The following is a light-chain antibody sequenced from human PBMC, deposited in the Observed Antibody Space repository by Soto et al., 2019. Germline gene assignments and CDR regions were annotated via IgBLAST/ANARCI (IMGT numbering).Light chain of an antibody. CDR1: QSVSSSY. CDR2: GAS. CDR3: HQYGSSPPT. Sequence: EIVLTQSPGTLSLSPGERDTLSRRASQSVSSSYLAWYQQKPGQAPRLLIYGASSRATGIPDRVSGSGSGTDFTLTISRLEPEDFAVYYCHQYGSSPPTFGQGTKVDIK. J-gene: IGKJ1*01. V-gene: IGKV3-20*01.